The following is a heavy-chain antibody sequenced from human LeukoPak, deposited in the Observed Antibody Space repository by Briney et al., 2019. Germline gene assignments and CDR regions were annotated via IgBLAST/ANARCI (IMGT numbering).Heavy chain of an antibody. Sequence: SETLSLTCTVSGGSFSSSSYYWSWIRQPAGNGLEWIGRIYTSGSTNYNPSLKSRVTISVDTSKNQFSLKLSSVTAADTAVYYCARDLYGGNSVYWFDPWGQGTLVTVSS. V-gene: IGHV4-61*02. CDR3: ARDLYGGNSVYWFDP. J-gene: IGHJ5*02. CDR2: IYTSGST. CDR1: GGSFSSSSYY. D-gene: IGHD4-23*01.